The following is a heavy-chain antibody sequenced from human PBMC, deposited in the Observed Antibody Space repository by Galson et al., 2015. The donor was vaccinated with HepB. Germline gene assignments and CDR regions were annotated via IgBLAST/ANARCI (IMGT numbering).Heavy chain of an antibody. CDR1: RFTFSSYW. J-gene: IGHJ4*02. D-gene: IGHD5-18*01. V-gene: IGHV3-7*03. CDR2: IKQEGSEK. Sequence: SLRLSCAASRFTFSSYWMSWVRQAPGKGLEWVANIKQEGSEKYYVDSVKGRFTISRDNAKNSLYLQMNSLRAEDTAVYYCARDYGYFREYWGQGTLVTVSS. CDR3: ARDYGYFREY.